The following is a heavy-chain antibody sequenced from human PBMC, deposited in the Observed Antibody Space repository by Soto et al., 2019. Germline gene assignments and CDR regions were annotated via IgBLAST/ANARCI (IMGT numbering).Heavy chain of an antibody. CDR3: ARDFVWDDYYDSSGYYDY. CDR1: GFTFSSYW. V-gene: IGHV3-7*03. D-gene: IGHD3-22*01. J-gene: IGHJ4*02. Sequence: PVGSLRLSCAASGFTFSSYWMSWVRQAPGKGLEWVANIKQDGSEKYYVDSVKGRFTISRDNAKNSLYLQMNSLRAEDTAVYYCARDFVWDDYYDSSGYYDYWGQGTLVTVSS. CDR2: IKQDGSEK.